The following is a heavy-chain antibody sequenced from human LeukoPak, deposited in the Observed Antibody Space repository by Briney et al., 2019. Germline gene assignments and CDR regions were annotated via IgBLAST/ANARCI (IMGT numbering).Heavy chain of an antibody. V-gene: IGHV4-59*01. J-gene: IGHJ4*02. CDR3: ASIAPYYYDSSGYYFDY. CDR2: IYYSGST. D-gene: IGHD3-22*01. Sequence: SETLSLTCTVSGGSISSYYWSWIRQPPGKGLEWIGYIYYSGSTNYNPSLTSRVTISLDTSKNQFSLKLSSVTAADTAVYYCASIAPYYYDSSGYYFDYWGQGTLVTVSS. CDR1: GGSISSYY.